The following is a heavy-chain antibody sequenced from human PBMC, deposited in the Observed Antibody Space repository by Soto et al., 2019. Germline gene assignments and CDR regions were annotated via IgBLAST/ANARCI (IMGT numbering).Heavy chain of an antibody. CDR3: ARDGGSYTPRSGFDY. V-gene: IGHV3-33*01. CDR2: IWYDGSNK. CDR1: GFTFSSYG. Sequence: QVQLVESGGGVVQPGRSLRLSCAASGFTFSSYGMHWVRQAPGKGLEWVAVIWYDGSNKYYAGSVKGRFTISRDNSKNTLYLQMNSLRVEDTAVYYCARDGGSYTPRSGFDYWGQGTLVTVSS. J-gene: IGHJ4*02. D-gene: IGHD1-26*01.